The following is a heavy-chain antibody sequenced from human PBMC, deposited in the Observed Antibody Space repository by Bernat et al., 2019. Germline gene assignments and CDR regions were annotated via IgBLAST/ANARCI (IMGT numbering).Heavy chain of an antibody. D-gene: IGHD3-22*01. CDR3: AKRSYYYDSSGYLV. J-gene: IGHJ4*02. V-gene: IGHV3-30*18. CDR1: GFAFSSYG. CDR2: ISYDGSNK. Sequence: VQLVESGGGLVQPGGSLRLSCAASGFAFSSYGMHWVRQAPGKGLEWVAVISYDGSNKYYADSVKGRFTISRDNSKNTLYLQMNSLRAEDTAVYYCAKRSYYYDSSGYLVWGQGTLVTVSS.